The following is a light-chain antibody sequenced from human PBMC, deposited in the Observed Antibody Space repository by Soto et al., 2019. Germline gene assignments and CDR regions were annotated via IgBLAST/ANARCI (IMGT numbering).Light chain of an antibody. CDR3: QQRSNWPPTWT. Sequence: EIVLTQSPATLSLSPGERATLSCRASQSVSSYLAWYQHKPGQAPRLLIYDASKRATGIPARFSGSGSGTDFTLTISSREPEAFAVYYCQQRSNWPPTWTFGQGTRVEIK. V-gene: IGKV3-11*01. CDR2: DAS. J-gene: IGKJ1*01. CDR1: QSVSSY.